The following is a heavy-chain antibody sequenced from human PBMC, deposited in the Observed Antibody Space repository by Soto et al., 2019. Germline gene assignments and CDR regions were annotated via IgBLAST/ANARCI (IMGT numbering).Heavy chain of an antibody. V-gene: IGHV3-30-3*01. CDR1: GFTFSSYA. CDR3: ARDWVPAAPTYNWFDP. J-gene: IGHJ5*02. D-gene: IGHD2-2*01. CDR2: ISYDGSNK. Sequence: QVQLVESGGGVVQPGRSLRLSCAASGFTFSSYAMHWVRQAPGKGLEWVAVISYDGSNKYYADSVKGRFTISRDNSKNTLYLQMNSLRAEDTAVYYCARDWVPAAPTYNWFDPWGQGTLVTVSS.